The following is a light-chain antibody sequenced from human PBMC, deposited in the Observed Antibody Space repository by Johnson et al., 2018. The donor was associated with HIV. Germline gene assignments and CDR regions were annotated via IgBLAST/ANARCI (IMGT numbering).Light chain of an antibody. CDR1: SSNIGNNY. J-gene: IGLJ1*01. CDR2: ENN. V-gene: IGLV1-51*02. CDR3: GTWDGSLSAGV. Sequence: QAVLTQPPSVSAAPGQKVTISCSGSSSNIGNNYVSWYQQFPGTAPKLLIYENNKRPSGIPDRFSGSKSGTSTTLGITGLQTGDEAEYYCGTWDGSLSAGVFGTGTKVTGL.